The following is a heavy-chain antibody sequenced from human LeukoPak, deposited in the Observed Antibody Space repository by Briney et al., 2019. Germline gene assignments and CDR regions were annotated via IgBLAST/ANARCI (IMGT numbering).Heavy chain of an antibody. CDR1: GDSVSSNSAA. CDR3: ARGVPLSWYGMDV. Sequence: SQTLSLTCAISGDSVSSNSAAWNWIRQSPSIDLEWQRRTCSRSKWYIEYAVSVKSHITINPDTSQHQSSLQLNSVTPEYTAVYYCARGVPLSWYGMDVWGQGTTVTVSS. V-gene: IGHV6-1*01. CDR2: TCSRSKWYI. J-gene: IGHJ6*02.